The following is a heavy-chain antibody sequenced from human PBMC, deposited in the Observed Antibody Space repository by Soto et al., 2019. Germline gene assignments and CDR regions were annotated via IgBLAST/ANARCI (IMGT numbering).Heavy chain of an antibody. V-gene: IGHV1-69*11. Sequence: QVQLVQSGAEVKKPGSSVKVSCKASGGTFSSYAISWVRQAPGQGLEWMGGIIPILGTANYAQKFQGRVTITADESTSTAYMELSSLRSEDTAVYYCAWRGIVVVTATPSGYFDYWGQGTLVTVSS. CDR2: IIPILGTA. CDR1: GGTFSSYA. D-gene: IGHD2-21*02. J-gene: IGHJ4*02. CDR3: AWRGIVVVTATPSGYFDY.